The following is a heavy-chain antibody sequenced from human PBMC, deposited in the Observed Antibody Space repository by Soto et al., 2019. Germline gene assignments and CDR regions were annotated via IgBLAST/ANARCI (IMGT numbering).Heavy chain of an antibody. CDR3: ARPEYSSSSYGMDV. CDR2: ISSSSSTI. CDR1: GFTFSSYS. D-gene: IGHD6-6*01. J-gene: IGHJ6*02. V-gene: IGHV3-48*02. Sequence: GGSLRLSCAASGFTFSSYSMNWVRQAPGKGLEWVSYISSSSSTIYYADSVKGRFTISRDNAKNSLYLQMNSLRDEDTAVYYCARPEYSSSSYGMDVWGQGATVTVSS.